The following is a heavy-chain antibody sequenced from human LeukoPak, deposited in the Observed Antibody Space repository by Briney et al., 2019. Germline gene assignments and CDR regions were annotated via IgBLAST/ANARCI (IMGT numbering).Heavy chain of an antibody. CDR1: GGSISSGSYY. D-gene: IGHD6-13*01. Sequence: TTSQTLSLTCTVSGGSISSGSYYWSWIRQPAGKGLEWIGRIYTSGSTNYNPSLKSRVTISVDTSKNQFSLKLTSVTAADTAVYYCARHPARGQQGYAFDIWGQGTVVTVSS. CDR2: IYTSGST. CDR3: ARHPARGQQGYAFDI. V-gene: IGHV4-61*02. J-gene: IGHJ3*02.